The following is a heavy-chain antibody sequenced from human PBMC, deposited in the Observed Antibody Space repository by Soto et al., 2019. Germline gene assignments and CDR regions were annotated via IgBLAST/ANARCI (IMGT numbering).Heavy chain of an antibody. V-gene: IGHV4-30-4*01. Sequence: QVQLQESGPGLVKPSQTLSLTCTVSGGSISSGDYYWSWIRQPPGKGLEWIGYIYYSGSTYYNPSLKIRVNISVDTSKNQFSLQLRSVTAADTAVSYCARARGARYFDYWGQGTLVTVSS. D-gene: IGHD2-15*01. CDR1: GGSISSGDYY. J-gene: IGHJ4*02. CDR2: IYYSGST. CDR3: ARARGARYFDY.